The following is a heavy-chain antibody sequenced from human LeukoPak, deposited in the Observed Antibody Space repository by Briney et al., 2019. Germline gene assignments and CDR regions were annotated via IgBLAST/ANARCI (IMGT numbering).Heavy chain of an antibody. CDR3: TIRPTSSGWYRPGGYFDY. CDR2: ISGSGGST. Sequence: GGSLRLSWAASGFTFSSYAMSWVRQAPGKGLEWVSAISGSGGSTYYADSVKGRFTISRDNSKNTLYLQMNSLKTEDTAVYYCTIRPTSSGWYRPGGYFDYWGQGTLVTVSS. V-gene: IGHV3-23*01. D-gene: IGHD6-19*01. CDR1: GFTFSSYA. J-gene: IGHJ4*02.